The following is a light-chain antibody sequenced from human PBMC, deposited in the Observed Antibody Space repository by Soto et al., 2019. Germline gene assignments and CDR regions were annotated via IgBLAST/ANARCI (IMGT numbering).Light chain of an antibody. CDR1: CREVGCYNY. J-gene: IGLJ1*01. CDR2: KVS. V-gene: IGLV2-14*01. Sequence: QSALTQHASVSGSPGQSLTISCTGTCREVGCYNYVSWYQRYPGRVPKLLIYKVSNRPAGVSNLLSGSKSGNTASLTISGLQAEDESDYFCTSPTPGSLYVFGTGTKVTVL. CDR3: TSPTPGSLYV.